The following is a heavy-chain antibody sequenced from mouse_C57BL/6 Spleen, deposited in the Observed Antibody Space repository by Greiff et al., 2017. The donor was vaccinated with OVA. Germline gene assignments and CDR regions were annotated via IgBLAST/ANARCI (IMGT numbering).Heavy chain of an antibody. V-gene: IGHV1-64*01. CDR3: ARGATIVTTYFDY. CDR2: IHPNSGST. D-gene: IGHD2-5*01. CDR1: GYTFTSYW. J-gene: IGHJ2*01. Sequence: QVQLKQPGAELVKPGASVKLSCKASGYTFTSYWMHWVKQRPGQGLEWIGMIHPNSGSTNYNEKFKSKATLTVDKSSSTAYMQLSSLTSEDSAVYYCARGATIVTTYFDYWGQGTTLTVSS.